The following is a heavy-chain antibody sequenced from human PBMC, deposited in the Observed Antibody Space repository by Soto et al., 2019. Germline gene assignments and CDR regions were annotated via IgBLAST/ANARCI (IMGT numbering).Heavy chain of an antibody. J-gene: IGHJ4*02. D-gene: IGHD2-21*01. CDR1: GYPFTGYC. V-gene: IGHV1-2*04. CDR2: INPNSGGT. Sequence: ASVKVSCKGCGYPFTGYCMHCVRQAPGQGLEWMGWINPNSGGTKYAQKFPGWVTMTRDTSRSTAYMELCRMRTDDTAVYYWARAIYCYHNSRFDFADVGQGTVVTGAS. CDR3: ARAIYCYHNSRFDFAD.